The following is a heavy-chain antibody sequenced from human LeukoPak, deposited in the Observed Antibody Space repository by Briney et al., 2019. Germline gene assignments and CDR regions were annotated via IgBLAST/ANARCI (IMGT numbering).Heavy chain of an antibody. CDR1: GGSISSYY. D-gene: IGHD2-8*02. J-gene: IGHJ6*02. CDR2: VFHTGST. Sequence: SETLSLTCTVSGGSISSYYWSWIRQPPGKGLEWIGYVFHTGSTNYNPSLNSRVTISLDTSENQFSLRLTSVTAADTAVYYCSGTGFRYYYYGMDVWGQGTTVTVSS. CDR3: SGTGFRYYYYGMDV. V-gene: IGHV4-59*08.